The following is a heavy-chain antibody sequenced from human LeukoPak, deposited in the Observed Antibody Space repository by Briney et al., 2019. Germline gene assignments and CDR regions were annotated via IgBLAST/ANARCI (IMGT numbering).Heavy chain of an antibody. J-gene: IGHJ4*02. D-gene: IGHD6-13*01. Sequence: PGGSLRLSCAASGFTFSSYWMSWVRQAPGKGLGWVANIKQDGSEKYYVDSVKGRFTISRDNAKNSLYLQMNSLRAEDTAVYYCARDQIEVLGSWYKGAGYDWGQGTLVVVSS. CDR1: GFTFSSYW. CDR2: IKQDGSEK. V-gene: IGHV3-7*01. CDR3: ARDQIEVLGSWYKGAGYD.